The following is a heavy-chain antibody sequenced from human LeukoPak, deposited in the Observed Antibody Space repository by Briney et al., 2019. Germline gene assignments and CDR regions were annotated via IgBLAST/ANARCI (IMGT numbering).Heavy chain of an antibody. D-gene: IGHD6-13*01. V-gene: IGHV3-30-3*01. CDR3: ARDGFPGQQPLS. J-gene: IGHJ4*02. Sequence: GGSLRLSCAASGFTFSSYAMHWVRQAPGKGLEWVAVISYDGSNKYYADSVKGRFTISRDNSKNTLYLQMNSLRAEDTAVYYCARDGFPGQQPLSWGQGTLVTVSS. CDR1: GFTFSSYA. CDR2: ISYDGSNK.